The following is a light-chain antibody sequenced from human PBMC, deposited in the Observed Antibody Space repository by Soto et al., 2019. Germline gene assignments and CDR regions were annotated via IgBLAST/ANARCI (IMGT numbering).Light chain of an antibody. CDR2: DAS. CDR3: QQRSNWPPSLI. V-gene: IGKV3-11*01. CDR1: QSVSSY. Sequence: EIVLTQSPATLSLSPGERATLSCRASQSVSSYLAWYQQKPGQAPRLLIYDASNRATGIPARFSGSGSGTDFTLTISRLEAEDLAVYYCQQRSNWPPSLIFGGGTKVEIK. J-gene: IGKJ4*01.